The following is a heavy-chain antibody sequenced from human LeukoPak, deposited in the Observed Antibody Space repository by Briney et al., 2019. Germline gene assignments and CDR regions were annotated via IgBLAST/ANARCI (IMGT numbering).Heavy chain of an antibody. V-gene: IGHV4-4*07. CDR1: GGSISSYY. CDR3: AREKGHLMEVDV. CDR2: IYTSGST. J-gene: IGHJ6*02. Sequence: SETLSLTCTVSGGSISSYYWSWIRQPAGKGLEWIGRIYTSGSTNYNPSLKSRVTMSVDTSKNQFSLELTSVTAADTAVYFCAREKGHLMEVDVWGQGTTVTVSS. D-gene: IGHD3-3*01.